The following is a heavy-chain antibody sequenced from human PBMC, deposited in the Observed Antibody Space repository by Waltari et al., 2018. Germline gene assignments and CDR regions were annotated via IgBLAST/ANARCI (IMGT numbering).Heavy chain of an antibody. CDR2: TYPGESDT. CDR1: GYSFTSYW. CDR3: ARLRGYDSSGYRHYFDY. D-gene: IGHD3-22*01. V-gene: IGHV5-51*01. J-gene: IGHJ4*02. Sequence: EVQLVQSGAEVKKPGESLKISCKGSGYSFTSYWIGWVRQMPGKGLEWMGITYPGESDTRYSPSFQGQVTISADKSISTAYLQWSSLKASDTAMYYWARLRGYDSSGYRHYFDYWGQGTLVTVSS.